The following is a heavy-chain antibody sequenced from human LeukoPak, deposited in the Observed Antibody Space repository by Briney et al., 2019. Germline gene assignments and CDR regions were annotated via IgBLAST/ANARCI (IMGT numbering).Heavy chain of an antibody. J-gene: IGHJ3*02. Sequence: GGSLRLSCAASGFSVSTNYMSWVRQAPGKGLEWVSAISGSGGSTYYADSVKGRFTISRDNSKNTLYLQMNSLRAEDTAVYYCAKGGHLVPWDSSGHGAFDIWGQGTMVTVSS. CDR1: GFSVSTNY. D-gene: IGHD3-22*01. CDR2: ISGSGGST. CDR3: AKGGHLVPWDSSGHGAFDI. V-gene: IGHV3-23*01.